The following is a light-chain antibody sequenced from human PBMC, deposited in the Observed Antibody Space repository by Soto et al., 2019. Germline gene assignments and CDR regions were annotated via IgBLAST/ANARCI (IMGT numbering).Light chain of an antibody. V-gene: IGKV3-15*01. J-gene: IGKJ3*01. CDR2: RTS. CDR3: QQRYNWIFT. CDR1: QSISSN. Sequence: ILMTQSPFTRSVSPGDRATLSCRGRQSISSNLAWYQQKPGQAPRLLMFRTSSRATGFPDRFSGSVSGTEFNLPISSLEPEDCAVYYCQQRYNWIFTFGPGTKVDIK.